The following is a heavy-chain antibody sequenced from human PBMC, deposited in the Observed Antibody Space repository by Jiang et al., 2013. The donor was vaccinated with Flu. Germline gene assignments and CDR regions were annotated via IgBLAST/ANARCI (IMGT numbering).Heavy chain of an antibody. Sequence: KPTQTLTLTCTFSGFSLTTIGVGVGWIRQPPGKALEWLALIYWNDDKRYSPSLKSRLTITMDTSKNQVVLTMTDMDPVDTATYYCAHRNFDLVPVHTPHVIGDWFDPWGQGTLVTVSS. V-gene: IGHV2-5*01. CDR2: IYWNDDK. CDR1: GFSLTTIGVG. CDR3: AHRNFDLVPVHTPHVIGDWFDP. D-gene: IGHD3-10*01. J-gene: IGHJ5*02.